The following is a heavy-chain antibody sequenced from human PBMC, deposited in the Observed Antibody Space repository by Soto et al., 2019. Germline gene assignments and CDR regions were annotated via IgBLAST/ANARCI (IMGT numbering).Heavy chain of an antibody. V-gene: IGHV3-30*18. CDR2: ISYDGSNK. D-gene: IGHD6-19*01. Sequence: GGSLRLSCAASGFTFSSYGMHWVRQAPGKGLEWVAVISYDGSNKYYADSVKGRFTISRDNSKNTLYLQMNSLRAEDTAVYYCAKLASIAVAGIVDYWGQGTLVTVFS. CDR1: GFTFSSYG. CDR3: AKLASIAVAGIVDY. J-gene: IGHJ4*02.